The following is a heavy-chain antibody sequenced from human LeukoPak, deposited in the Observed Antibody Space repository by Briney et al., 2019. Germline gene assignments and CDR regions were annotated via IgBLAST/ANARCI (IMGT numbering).Heavy chain of an antibody. CDR2: IYSGSST. Sequence: QPGGSLRLSCAASGFTVSSNYMSWVRQAPGKGLEWVSVIYSGSSTYYADSVKGRFTISRDNAKNSLYLQMNSLRAEDTAVNYCARLPYAYSSGWSWGQGTLVTVSS. V-gene: IGHV3-53*01. CDR1: GFTVSSNY. J-gene: IGHJ5*02. D-gene: IGHD6-19*01. CDR3: ARLPYAYSSGWS.